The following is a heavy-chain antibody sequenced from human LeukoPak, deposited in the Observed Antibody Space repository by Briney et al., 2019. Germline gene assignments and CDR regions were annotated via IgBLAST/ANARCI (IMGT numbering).Heavy chain of an antibody. J-gene: IGHJ4*02. CDR1: GYTFTGYD. Sequence: GASVKVSCKASGYTFTGYDMHRVRHAPGQGLEWMGCINPNSGGTNYAQRFRGRVTMTRDTSISKAYMELSRLRYDDTAVYYCARTRAPRGYSYGYNYWGQGTLVTVSS. V-gene: IGHV1-2*02. CDR3: ARTRAPRGYSYGYNY. D-gene: IGHD5-18*01. CDR2: INPNSGGT.